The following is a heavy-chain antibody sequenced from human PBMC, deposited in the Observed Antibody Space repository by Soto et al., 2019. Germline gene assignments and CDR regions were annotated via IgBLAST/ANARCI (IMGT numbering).Heavy chain of an antibody. CDR3: ARGPWTADRFDY. CDR2: IGSTDDT. D-gene: IGHD2-21*02. CDR1: GFTFSDYD. Sequence: EVQLVESGGGLVQPGGSLRLSCAASGFTFSDYDMHWVRQPTGKGLEWVSTIGSTDDTYYSGSVKGRFTISRENAKNSFYLQMNSLRAGDTAVYYCARGPWTADRFDYWGQGTLVTVSS. V-gene: IGHV3-13*01. J-gene: IGHJ4*02.